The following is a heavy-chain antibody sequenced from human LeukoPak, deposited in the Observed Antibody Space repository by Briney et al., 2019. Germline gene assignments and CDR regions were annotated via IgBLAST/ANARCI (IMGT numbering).Heavy chain of an antibody. J-gene: IGHJ5*02. CDR2: IHHTGNT. Sequence: PSETLSLTCTVSGSSITTYTHWGWIRQSPGKGLEWIASIHHTGNTYYNPPLESRVTISIDTSKNQFSLEVRSVTAADTAVYYCARDLTLWFGELLSDENWFDPWGQGTLVTVSS. CDR1: GSSITTYTH. D-gene: IGHD3-10*01. CDR3: ARDLTLWFGELLSDENWFDP. V-gene: IGHV4-38-2*02.